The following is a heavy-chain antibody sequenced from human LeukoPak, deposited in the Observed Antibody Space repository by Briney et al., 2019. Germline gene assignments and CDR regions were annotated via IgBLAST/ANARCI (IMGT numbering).Heavy chain of an antibody. J-gene: IGHJ5*02. D-gene: IGHD3-3*01. CDR2: INHSGST. Sequence: PSETLSLTCAVYGGSFSGYYWSWIRQPPGKGLEWIGEINHSGSTNYNPSLKSRVTMSVDTSKNQFSLKLSSVTAADTAVYYCARAHYDFWSGYNNNWFDPWGQGTLVTVSS. V-gene: IGHV4-34*01. CDR1: GGSFSGYY. CDR3: ARAHYDFWSGYNNNWFDP.